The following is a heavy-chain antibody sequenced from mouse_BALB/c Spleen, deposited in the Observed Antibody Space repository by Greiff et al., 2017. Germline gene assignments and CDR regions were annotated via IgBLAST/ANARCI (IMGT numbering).Heavy chain of an antibody. CDR1: GYAFTNYL. CDR2: INPGSGGT. CDR3: ARSRGDAMDY. D-gene: IGHD3-3*01. J-gene: IGHJ4*01. Sequence: VQLHQSGAELVRPGTSVKVSCKASGYAFTNYLIEWVKQRPGQGLEWIGVINPGSGGTNYNEKFKGKATLTADKSSSTAYMQLSSLTSDDSAVYFCARSRGDAMDYWGQGTSVTVSS. V-gene: IGHV1-54*01.